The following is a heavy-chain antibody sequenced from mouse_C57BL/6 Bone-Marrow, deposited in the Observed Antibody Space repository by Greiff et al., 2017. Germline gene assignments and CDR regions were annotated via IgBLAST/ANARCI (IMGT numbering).Heavy chain of an antibody. D-gene: IGHD2-3*01. V-gene: IGHV1-72*01. Sequence: QQSCKASGYTFTSYWMHWVKQRPGRGLEWIGRIDPNSGGTKYNEKFKSKATLTVDKPSSTAYMQLSSLTSEDSAVYYCARGGNMRWLLFDYWGQGTTLTVSS. CDR1: GYTFTSYW. CDR3: ARGGNMRWLLFDY. CDR2: IDPNSGGT. J-gene: IGHJ2*01.